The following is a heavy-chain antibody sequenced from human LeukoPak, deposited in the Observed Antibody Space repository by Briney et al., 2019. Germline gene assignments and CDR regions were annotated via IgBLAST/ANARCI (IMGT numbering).Heavy chain of an antibody. CDR2: IQYDGHNK. CDR1: GFTFSNYG. D-gene: IGHD6-19*01. V-gene: IGHV3-30*02. J-gene: IGHJ4*02. Sequence: GGSLRLSCAASGFTFSNYGMHWVRQAPGKGLEWVAFIQYDGHNKYYADSVKGRFTISRDNSKNTLYLQMNSLRPEDTAVYYCAKDAQQWLVLSSFDYWGQGTLVTVSS. CDR3: AKDAQQWLVLSSFDY.